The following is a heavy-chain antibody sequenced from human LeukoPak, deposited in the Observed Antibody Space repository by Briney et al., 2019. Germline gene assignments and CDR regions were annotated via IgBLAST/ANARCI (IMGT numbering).Heavy chain of an antibody. V-gene: IGHV1-3*01. Sequence: WASVKVSCKASGYTFTRYAIHWVRQAPGQRLEWMGWISAGNGYTEYSQKFQGRVTITSDTSASTAYMELNGLRSEDTAVYYCARDGSRWSLDYWGQGTLVTVSS. J-gene: IGHJ4*02. CDR1: GYTFTRYA. D-gene: IGHD6-13*01. CDR3: ARDGSRWSLDY. CDR2: ISAGNGYT.